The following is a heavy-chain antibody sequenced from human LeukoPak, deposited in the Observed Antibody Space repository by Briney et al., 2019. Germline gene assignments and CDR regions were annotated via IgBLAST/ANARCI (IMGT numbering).Heavy chain of an antibody. CDR2: IYNSGST. Sequence: SETLSLTCTVSGGSISSYYWSWIRQPPGKGLEWIGYIYNSGSTNYNPSLKSRVTISKDTSKNQFSLKLSSVTAADTAVYYCARDRGYYDSGSYYKYYYFDLWGRGTQVTVSS. J-gene: IGHJ2*01. D-gene: IGHD3-10*01. V-gene: IGHV4-59*01. CDR3: ARDRGYYDSGSYYKYYYFDL. CDR1: GGSISSYY.